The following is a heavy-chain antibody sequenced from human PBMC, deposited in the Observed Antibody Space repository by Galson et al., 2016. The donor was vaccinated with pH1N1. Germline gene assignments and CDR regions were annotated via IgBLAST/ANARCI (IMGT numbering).Heavy chain of an antibody. V-gene: IGHV6-1*01. J-gene: IGHJ3*02. Sequence: CAISGDSVSSHSAAWNWIRPSPSRGLEWLGRTYYRSKWYNDYAVSVKSRITINPDTSKNRFSLQLNSVTTEDTAVYNCARDTPNCERAFDIWGQGTMGTVSS. D-gene: IGHD1-1*01. CDR1: GDSVSSHSAA. CDR2: TYYRSKWYN. CDR3: ARDTPNCERAFDI.